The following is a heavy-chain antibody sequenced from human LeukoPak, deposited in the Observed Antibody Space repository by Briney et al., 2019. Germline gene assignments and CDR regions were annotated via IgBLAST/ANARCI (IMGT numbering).Heavy chain of an antibody. J-gene: IGHJ4*02. CDR1: GGSISSYY. CDR2: VYFRGTT. D-gene: IGHD7-27*01. Sequence: SETLSLTCTVSGGSISSYYWSWLRQPPGKGLEWIGYVYFRGTTNYSPSIKSRVTISVDTSKNQFSLKLTSVTAADTAVYYCARSPGAPFDYWGQGSLVTVSS. V-gene: IGHV4-59*01. CDR3: ARSPGAPFDY.